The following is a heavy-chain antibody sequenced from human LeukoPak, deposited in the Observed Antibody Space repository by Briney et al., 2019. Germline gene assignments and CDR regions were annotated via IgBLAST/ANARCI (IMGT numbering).Heavy chain of an antibody. V-gene: IGHV5-51*01. CDR3: AKTYYDILTGYTYYFDY. CDR2: IYPGDSDT. J-gene: IGHJ4*02. D-gene: IGHD3-9*01. CDR1: GYSFTSYW. Sequence: GESLKISCKGSGYSFTSYWIGWVRQMPGKGLEWMGIIYPGDSDTRYSPSLQGQVTISADKSISTAYLQWSSLKASDTAMYYCAKTYYDILTGYTYYFDYWGQGTLVTVSS.